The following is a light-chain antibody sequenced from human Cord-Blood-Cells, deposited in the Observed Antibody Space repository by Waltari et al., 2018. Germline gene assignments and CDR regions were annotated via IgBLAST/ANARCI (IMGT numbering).Light chain of an antibody. CDR3: SSYTSSSTWV. CDR2: DVS. Sequence: QSALTQPASVSGSPGQSITISCTGTSSDVGGYNYVSWYQQHPGKAPKLMIYDVSKRPSGVSNRFSGSKSANTASLTISGLQAEEEADYYCSSYTSSSTWVFGGGTKLTVL. CDR1: SSDVGGYNY. V-gene: IGLV2-14*01. J-gene: IGLJ3*02.